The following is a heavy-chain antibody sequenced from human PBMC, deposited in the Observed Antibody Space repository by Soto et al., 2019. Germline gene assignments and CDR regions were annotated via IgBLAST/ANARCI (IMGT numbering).Heavy chain of an antibody. CDR3: VRVVAIPGYPDH. J-gene: IGHJ4*02. V-gene: IGHV1-69*13. CDR2: IVPIVGTT. D-gene: IGHD5-12*01. Sequence: SVQVSCKTSGGTFSSYAISWVRQAPGQGLEWMGGIVPIVGTTTYAQKFQGRVTITADEATSTAYMQLSRLRSDDTAVYYCVRVVAIPGYPDHWGQGTLVTVSS. CDR1: GGTFSSYA.